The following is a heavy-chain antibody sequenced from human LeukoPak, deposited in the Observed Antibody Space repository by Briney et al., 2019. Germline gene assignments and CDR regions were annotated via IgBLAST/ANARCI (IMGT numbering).Heavy chain of an antibody. D-gene: IGHD6-13*01. CDR1: GFTFRSYA. V-gene: IGHV3-23*01. CDR3: AKDREPAAVGRFDP. CDR2: ITASGGST. Sequence: PGGSLRLSCTAFGFTFRSYAMTWVRQAPRKGLEWVPGITASGGSTYYADSVKGRFTISRDNSKDTLYLQMNSLRVEDTAIYYCAKDREPAAVGRFDPWGQGTLVTVSS. J-gene: IGHJ5*02.